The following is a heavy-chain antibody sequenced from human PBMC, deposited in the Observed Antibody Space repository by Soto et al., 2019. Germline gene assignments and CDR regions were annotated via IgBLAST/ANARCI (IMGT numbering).Heavy chain of an antibody. V-gene: IGHV1-8*01. CDR1: GYTFTSYD. CDR3: ARGRIATIFGVVTISKSGYYMDV. CDR2: MNPNSGNT. D-gene: IGHD3-3*01. J-gene: IGHJ6*03. Sequence: GASVKVSCKASGYTFTSYDINWVRQATGQGLEWMGWMNPNSGNTGYAQKFQDRVTMTRNTSISTAYMELSSLRSEDTAVYYCARGRIATIFGVVTISKSGYYMDVWGKGTTVTVSS.